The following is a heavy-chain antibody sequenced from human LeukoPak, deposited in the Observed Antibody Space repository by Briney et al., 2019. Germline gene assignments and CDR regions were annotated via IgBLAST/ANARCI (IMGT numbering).Heavy chain of an antibody. V-gene: IGHV3-74*01. CDR1: GFTFSSYW. CDR2: INSDGSST. J-gene: IGHJ4*02. Sequence: GGSLRLSCAASGFTFSSYWMHWVRQAPGKGLVWVSRINSDGSSTSYADSVKGRFTISRDNAKNTLYLQMNSLRAEDTAVYYCARGRDSGSYYLFDYWGQGTLVTVSS. D-gene: IGHD1-26*01. CDR3: ARGRDSGSYYLFDY.